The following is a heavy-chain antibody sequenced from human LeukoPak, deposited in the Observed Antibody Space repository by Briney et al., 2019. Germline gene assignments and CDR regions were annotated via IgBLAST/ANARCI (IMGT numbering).Heavy chain of an antibody. CDR1: GFTFSGYV. CDR3: ARASNWNYGDY. J-gene: IGHJ4*02. D-gene: IGHD1-7*01. V-gene: IGHV3-23*01. CDR2: ISSSGSSK. Sequence: GGSLRLSCAASGFTFSGYVMSWVRQAPGKGLEWVSSISSSGSSKHYADSVKGQFTISRDNSKNTLYLQMNSLRAEDTAVYYCARASNWNYGDYWGQGTLVTVSS.